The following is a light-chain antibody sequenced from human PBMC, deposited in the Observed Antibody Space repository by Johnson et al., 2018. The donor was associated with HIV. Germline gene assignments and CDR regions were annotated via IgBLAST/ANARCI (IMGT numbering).Light chain of an antibody. J-gene: IGLJ1*01. CDR3: GTWDSSLSAGV. V-gene: IGLV1-51*01. CDR2: YNN. Sequence: QSVLTQPPSVSAAPGQKVTISCSGSSSNIGNNYVSWYQQFPGTAPKLLIYYNNKRPSGIPDRFSGSKSGTSATLGITGLQTGDEADYYCGTWDSSLSAGVFGTGTKVTVL. CDR1: SSNIGNNY.